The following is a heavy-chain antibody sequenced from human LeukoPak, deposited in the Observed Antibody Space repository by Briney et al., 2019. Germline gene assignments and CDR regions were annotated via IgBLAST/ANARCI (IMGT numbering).Heavy chain of an antibody. V-gene: IGHV4-34*01. CDR2: INHSGST. Sequence: SETLSLTCAVYGGSFSGYYWSWIRQPPGKGLEWIGEINHSGSTNYNPSLKSRVTISVDTSKNQFSLKLSSVTAADTAVYYCARTGGRPKNLNWFDPWGQGTLVTVSS. D-gene: IGHD2/OR15-2a*01. J-gene: IGHJ5*02. CDR1: GGSFSGYY. CDR3: ARTGGRPKNLNWFDP.